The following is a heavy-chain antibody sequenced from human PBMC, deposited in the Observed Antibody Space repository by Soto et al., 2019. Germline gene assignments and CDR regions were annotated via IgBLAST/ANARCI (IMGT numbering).Heavy chain of an antibody. V-gene: IGHV4-31*03. CDR2: IYYNGKT. Sequence: PSETLSLTCTVSGVSIISGGYYWSWMRQHPGKGLEWTGYIYYNGKTHYNPSLKSRLTISADTSKNQFSLKMTSVTAADTAVYYCARAPEAYYDFWRGSPANYGMDVWGPGTTVTVSS. D-gene: IGHD3-3*01. CDR1: GVSIISGGYY. CDR3: ARAPEAYYDFWRGSPANYGMDV. J-gene: IGHJ6*02.